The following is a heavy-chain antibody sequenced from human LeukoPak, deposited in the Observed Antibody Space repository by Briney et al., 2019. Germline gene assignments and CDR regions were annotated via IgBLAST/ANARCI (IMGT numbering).Heavy chain of an antibody. CDR1: GFTLSSYW. J-gene: IGHJ4*02. CDR3: ARDVILSGRPFDY. D-gene: IGHD2-15*01. CDR2: IKQDGSEK. V-gene: IGHV3-7*01. Sequence: GGSLRLSCAASGFTLSSYWMSWVRQAPGRGLEWVANIKQDGSEKYYVDSVKGRFTISRDNAKNSLYLQMNSLRAEDTAVYYCARDVILSGRPFDYWGQGTLVTVSS.